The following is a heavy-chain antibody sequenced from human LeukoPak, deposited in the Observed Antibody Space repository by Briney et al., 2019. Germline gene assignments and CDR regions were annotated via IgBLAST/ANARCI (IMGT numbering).Heavy chain of an antibody. CDR3: AREIGSDARGR. D-gene: IGHD2-15*01. V-gene: IGHV3-23*01. J-gene: IGHJ4*02. Sequence: PGGSLRLSCAASGFTFTAYAMTWVRQAPGKGLEWVSSISGSGGDTYYPDSVKGRFTISRDNSKNTLYLQMNGLRAEDTAVYYCAREIGSDARGRWGQGTLISVSS. CDR1: GFTFTAYA. CDR2: ISGSGGDT.